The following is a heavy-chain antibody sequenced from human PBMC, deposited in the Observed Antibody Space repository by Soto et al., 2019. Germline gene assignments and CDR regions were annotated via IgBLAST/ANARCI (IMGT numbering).Heavy chain of an antibody. CDR1: GFTFSNYG. V-gene: IGHV3-30*18. CDR3: AKARVRIVGANSFDY. CDR2: ISDDGDKR. J-gene: IGHJ4*02. D-gene: IGHD1-26*01. Sequence: LKISCVGSGFTFSNYGMHWVRQPPGKGLEWVALISDDGDKRYYADSVRGRLIISRDNSKDTLYLQMNSLGPDDTAVYFCAKARVRIVGANSFDYWGQGTPVTVSS.